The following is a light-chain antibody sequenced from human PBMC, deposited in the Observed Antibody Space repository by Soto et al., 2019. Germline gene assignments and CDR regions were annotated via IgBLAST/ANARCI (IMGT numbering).Light chain of an antibody. J-gene: IGKJ5*01. CDR2: DAS. CDR3: QQRRSWPPTIT. CDR1: QSISRT. V-gene: IGKV3D-15*01. Sequence: EIVLTQSPDTLSVSPGERATLSCRASQSISRTLAWYQQKSGQPPRLLIYDASTRATGFPARFSGSGSGTEFTLTISSLQSEDFAVYYCQQRRSWPPTITFGQGTRLDIK.